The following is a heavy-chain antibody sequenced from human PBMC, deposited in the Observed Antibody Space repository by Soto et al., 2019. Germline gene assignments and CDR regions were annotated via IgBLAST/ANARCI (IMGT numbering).Heavy chain of an antibody. CDR3: ARDPRTHNWNDEESLAYVLGW. D-gene: IGHD1-1*01. V-gene: IGHV3-30-3*01. Sequence: QVQLVESGGGVVQPGRSLRLSCAASGFTFSSYAMHWVRQAPGKGLEWVAVISYGGSNKYYADSVQGRFTISRDNSKNTLYLQMNSVSAEDTAVYYCARDPRTHNWNDEESLAYVLGWWGQGTLVIVSS. CDR2: ISYGGSNK. J-gene: IGHJ4*02. CDR1: GFTFSSYA.